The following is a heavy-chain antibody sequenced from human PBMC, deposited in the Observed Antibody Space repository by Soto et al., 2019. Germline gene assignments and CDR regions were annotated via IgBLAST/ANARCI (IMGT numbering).Heavy chain of an antibody. Sequence: GASVKVSCKASGYTFTSYGISWVRQAPGQGLEWMGWISAYNGNTNYAQKLQGRVTMTTDTSTSTAYMELRSLRSDDTAVYYCARDRPTKGRQLLIYSGLGRRYYFDYWGQGTLVTVSS. CDR2: ISAYNGNT. D-gene: IGHD2-2*01. V-gene: IGHV1-18*01. J-gene: IGHJ4*02. CDR3: ARDRPTKGRQLLIYSGLGRRYYFDY. CDR1: GYTFTSYG.